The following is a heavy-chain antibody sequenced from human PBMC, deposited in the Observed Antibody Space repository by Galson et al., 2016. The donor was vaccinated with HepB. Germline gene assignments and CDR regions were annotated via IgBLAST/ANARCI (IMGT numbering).Heavy chain of an antibody. CDR3: AKDARYCSGTSCRLSYFDF. CDR1: GFTLSSYG. CDR2: ISYDGSNK. V-gene: IGHV3-30*18. J-gene: IGHJ4*02. Sequence: SLRLSCAVSGFTLSSYGIHWVRQAPGKGLEWVAGISYDGSNKYYVDSVKGRFTISRDNSKNTVYLQMNSLRAEDTAVYYCAKDARYCSGTSCRLSYFDFWGQGTLVSVSS. D-gene: IGHD2-2*01.